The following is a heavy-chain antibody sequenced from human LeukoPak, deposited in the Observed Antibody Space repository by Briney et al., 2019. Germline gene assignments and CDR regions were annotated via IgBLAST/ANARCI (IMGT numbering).Heavy chain of an antibody. CDR1: GFPFDDYA. V-gene: IGHV3-43*02. CDR2: ISGDGGST. CDR3: AKDILPGSGTYYNDYYYYYGMDV. D-gene: IGHD3-10*01. Sequence: GGSLRLSCAISGFPFDDYAMFWVRQAPGKGLEWVSLISGDGGSTYYADSVRGRFTISRDNSKNSLYLQMDSLRTEDTALYYCAKDILPGSGTYYNDYYYYYGMDVWGQGTTVTVSS. J-gene: IGHJ6*02.